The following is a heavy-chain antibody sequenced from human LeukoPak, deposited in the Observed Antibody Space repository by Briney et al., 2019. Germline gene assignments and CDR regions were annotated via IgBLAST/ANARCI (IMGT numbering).Heavy chain of an antibody. CDR2: IWYDGSNK. CDR1: GSTFSSYG. J-gene: IGHJ6*02. V-gene: IGHV3-33*08. Sequence: GGSLRLSCAASGSTFSSYGMHWVRQAPGKGLEWVAVIWYDGSNKYYADSVKGRFTISRDNSKNTLYLQMNSLRAEDTAVYYCARDLWVVPAAINYYYYGMDVWGQGTTVTVSS. D-gene: IGHD2-2*02. CDR3: ARDLWVVPAAINYYYYGMDV.